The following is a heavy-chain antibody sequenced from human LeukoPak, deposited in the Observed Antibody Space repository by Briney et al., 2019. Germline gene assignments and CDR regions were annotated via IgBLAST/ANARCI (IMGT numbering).Heavy chain of an antibody. V-gene: IGHV3-73*01. J-gene: IGHJ4*02. CDR2: IRSKANSYAT. CDR1: GFTFSGSA. CDR3: ARDKGTSYLSSFDY. D-gene: IGHD6-6*01. Sequence: GGSLRLSCAASGFTFSGSAMHWVRQASGKGLEWVGRIRSKANSYATAYAASVKGRFTISRDNSKNTLYLQMNSLRAADTAVYYCARDKGTSYLSSFDYWGQGTLVTVSS.